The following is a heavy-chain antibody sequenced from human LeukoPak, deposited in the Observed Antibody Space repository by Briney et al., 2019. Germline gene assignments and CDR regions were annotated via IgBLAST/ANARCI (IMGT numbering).Heavy chain of an antibody. CDR2: IIPIFGTA. CDR3: ARGGGNQLLTYGMDV. V-gene: IGHV1-69*13. CDR1: GGTFISYA. Sequence: SVKVSCKASGGTFISYAISWVRQAPGQGLEWMGGIIPIFGTANYAQKFQGRVTITADESTSTAYMELSSLRSEDTAVYYCARGGGNQLLTYGMDVWGQGTTVTVSS. J-gene: IGHJ6*02. D-gene: IGHD2-2*01.